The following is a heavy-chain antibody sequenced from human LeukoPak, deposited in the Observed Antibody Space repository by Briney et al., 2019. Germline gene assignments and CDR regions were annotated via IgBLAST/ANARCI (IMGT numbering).Heavy chain of an antibody. CDR2: INPSGGSK. Sequence: ASVKVSCKASGYTFTSYYMHWVRQAPGQGREWMGIINPSGGSKSYAQKFQGRVTMTRKTSTRTVYMELSSLTSEDTAVYYCAREIVVVPAARDHYYYYGMDVWGQGTTVTVSS. CDR3: AREIVVVPAARDHYYYYGMDV. CDR1: GYTFTSYY. V-gene: IGHV1-46*01. J-gene: IGHJ6*02. D-gene: IGHD2-2*01.